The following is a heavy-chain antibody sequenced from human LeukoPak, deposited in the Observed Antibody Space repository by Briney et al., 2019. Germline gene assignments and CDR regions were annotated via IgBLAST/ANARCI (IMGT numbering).Heavy chain of an antibody. D-gene: IGHD3-3*02. CDR1: GGSISSYY. J-gene: IGHJ2*01. Sequence: SETLSLTCTVSGGSISSYYWSWIRQPPGKGLEWIEYIYYSGSTNYNPSLKSRVTISVDTSNNQFSLKLSSVTAADTALYYCARVLASYWYFDLWGRGTLVTVSS. CDR3: ARVLASYWYFDL. CDR2: IYYSGST. V-gene: IGHV4-59*01.